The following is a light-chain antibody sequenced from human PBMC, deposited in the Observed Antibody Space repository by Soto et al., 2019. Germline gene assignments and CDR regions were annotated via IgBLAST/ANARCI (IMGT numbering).Light chain of an antibody. CDR1: SSNIGAGYD. CDR2: GNS. J-gene: IGLJ2*01. CDR3: QSYDSSLSGSVV. Sequence: QSVLTQPPSVSGAPGQRVTISCTGSSSNIGAGYDVHWYQQLPGTAPKLLIYGNSNRPSGVPDRFSGSKSGTSASLALTGLQAEDEDEYYCQSYDSSLSGSVVFGGGTKLTVL. V-gene: IGLV1-40*01.